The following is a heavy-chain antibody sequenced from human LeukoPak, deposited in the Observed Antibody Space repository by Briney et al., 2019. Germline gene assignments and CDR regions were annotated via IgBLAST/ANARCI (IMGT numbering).Heavy chain of an antibody. V-gene: IGHV3-21*01. Sequence: GGSLRLSCAASGFTFSSYSMNWVRQAPGEGLEWVSSISSSSSYIYYADSVKGRFTISRDNSKNTLYLQMNSLRAEDTAVYYCAKGSSRYGDYQVFDYWGQGTLVTVSS. J-gene: IGHJ4*02. CDR1: GFTFSSYS. CDR3: AKGSSRYGDYQVFDY. CDR2: ISSSSSYI. D-gene: IGHD4-17*01.